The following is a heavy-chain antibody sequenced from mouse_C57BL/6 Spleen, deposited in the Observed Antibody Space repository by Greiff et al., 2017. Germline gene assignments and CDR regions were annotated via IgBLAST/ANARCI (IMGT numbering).Heavy chain of an antibody. CDR3: ASEGLPYYAMDY. CDR1: GYTFTSYW. CDR2: IHPNSGST. D-gene: IGHD3-1*01. Sequence: QVQLQQSGAELVKPGASVKLSCKASGYTFTSYWMHWVKQRPGQGLEWIGMIHPNSGSTNYNEKFKSKATLTVDKSSSTAYMQLSSLTSEDSAVYYCASEGLPYYAMDYWGQGTSVTVSS. J-gene: IGHJ4*01. V-gene: IGHV1-64*01.